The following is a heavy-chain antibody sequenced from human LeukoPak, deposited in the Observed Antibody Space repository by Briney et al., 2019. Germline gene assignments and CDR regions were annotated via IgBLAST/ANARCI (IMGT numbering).Heavy chain of an antibody. V-gene: IGHV1-69*05. Sequence: GASVKVSCKASGGTFSSYAISWVRQAPGQGLEWMGRIIPIFGTANYAQKFQGRVTITTDESTSTAYMELSSLRSEDTAVYYCAWGEVGSSSSVDYWGRGTLVTVSS. CDR3: AWGEVGSSSSVDY. D-gene: IGHD6-6*01. CDR2: IIPIFGTA. CDR1: GGTFSSYA. J-gene: IGHJ4*02.